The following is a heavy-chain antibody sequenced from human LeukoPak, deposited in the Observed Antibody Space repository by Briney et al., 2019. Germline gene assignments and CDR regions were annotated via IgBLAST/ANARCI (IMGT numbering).Heavy chain of an antibody. J-gene: IGHJ5*02. CDR2: ISAYNGNT. V-gene: IGHV1-18*01. Sequence: ASVKVSCKASGYTFTSYGISWVRQAPGQGLEWMGWISAYNGNTNYAQKLQGRVTMTTDTSTSTAYMELRSLRSDDTAVYYCARDGYSYGTRTGFDPWGQGTLVTVSS. CDR1: GYTFTSYG. CDR3: ARDGYSYGTRTGFDP. D-gene: IGHD5-18*01.